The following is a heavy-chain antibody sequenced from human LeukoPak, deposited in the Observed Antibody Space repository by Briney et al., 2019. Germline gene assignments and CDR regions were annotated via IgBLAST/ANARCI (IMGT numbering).Heavy chain of an antibody. D-gene: IGHD3-22*01. CDR2: IYYSGST. J-gene: IGHJ4*02. CDR1: GGSISSGDYY. Sequence: SETLSLTCTVSGGSISSGDYYWSWIRQPPGKGLEWIGYIYYSGSTYYNPSLKSRVTISVDTSKNQFSLKLSSVTAADTAVYYCARAGDYYDSSGYYRPFDYWGQGTLVTVSS. V-gene: IGHV4-30-4*01. CDR3: ARAGDYYDSSGYYRPFDY.